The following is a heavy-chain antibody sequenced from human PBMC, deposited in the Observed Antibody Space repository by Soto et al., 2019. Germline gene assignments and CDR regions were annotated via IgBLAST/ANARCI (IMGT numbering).Heavy chain of an antibody. Sequence: GGSLRLSCAASGFTFSSYAMSWVRQAPGKGPEWVSAISGSGGSTYYADSVKGRFTISRDNSKNTLYMQMNSLRAEDTAVYYCARRRVVCSGGSCYSVRDGMDVWGQGTTVTVSS. CDR2: ISGSGGST. J-gene: IGHJ6*02. D-gene: IGHD2-15*01. V-gene: IGHV3-23*01. CDR3: ARRRVVCSGGSCYSVRDGMDV. CDR1: GFTFSSYA.